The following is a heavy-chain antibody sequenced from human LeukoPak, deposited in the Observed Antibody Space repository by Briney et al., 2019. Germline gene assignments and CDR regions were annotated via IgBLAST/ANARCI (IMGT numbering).Heavy chain of an antibody. D-gene: IGHD3-10*01. CDR1: GGSFSGYC. J-gene: IGHJ4*02. V-gene: IGHV4-59*08. CDR2: IYYSGST. Sequence: PSETLSLTCAVYGGSFSGYCWSWIRQPPGKGLEWIGYIYYSGSTYYNPSLKSRVTISVDTSKNQFSLKLNSVTATDTAVYYCARHYGPWGQGTLVTVSS. CDR3: ARHYGP.